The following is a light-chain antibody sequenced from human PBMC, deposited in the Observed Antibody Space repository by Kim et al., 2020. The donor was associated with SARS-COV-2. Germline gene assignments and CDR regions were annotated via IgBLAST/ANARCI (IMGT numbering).Light chain of an antibody. CDR1: NIDTKT. J-gene: IGLJ1*01. V-gene: IGLV3-21*04. CDR2: YDR. CDR3: QVWDSDTDHRV. Sequence: APGQTATNTCGGNNIDTKTVHWYQQRPGQVPILVIYYDRDRPSGIPERFSGSNSGDTATLTITRVEAGDEADYYCQVWDSDTDHRVFGPGTKVTVL.